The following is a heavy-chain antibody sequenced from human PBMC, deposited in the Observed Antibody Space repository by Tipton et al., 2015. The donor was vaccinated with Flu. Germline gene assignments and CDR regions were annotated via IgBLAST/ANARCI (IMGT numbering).Heavy chain of an antibody. J-gene: IGHJ4*02. CDR2: IYYSGST. D-gene: IGHD6-13*01. Sequence: TLSLTCTVSGGSISSSAYYWGWIRQTPGKGLEWIGNIYYSGSTFYNPSLKSRATISLDKSTNQFSLRLSSVTAADTAIYYCAIDDFGSSWYGYWGQGSLVTVSS. CDR3: AIDDFGSSWYGY. V-gene: IGHV4-39*07. CDR1: GGSISSSAYY.